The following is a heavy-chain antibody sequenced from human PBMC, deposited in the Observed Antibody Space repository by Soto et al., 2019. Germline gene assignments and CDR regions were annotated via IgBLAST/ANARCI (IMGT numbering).Heavy chain of an antibody. D-gene: IGHD4-17*01. J-gene: IGHJ4*02. CDR2: IFYTGHT. CDR3: ARDGRSLQGYGGNRLGFDY. CDR1: DGSISDYS. Sequence: SETLSLTCTVSDGSISDYSWSWICQPPGKGLEWIGYIFYTGHTNYNPSLKSRVTISMDTSNNQFSLRLTSVTAADTAVYYCARDGRSLQGYGGNRLGFDYWGQGTQVTVSS. V-gene: IGHV4-59*01.